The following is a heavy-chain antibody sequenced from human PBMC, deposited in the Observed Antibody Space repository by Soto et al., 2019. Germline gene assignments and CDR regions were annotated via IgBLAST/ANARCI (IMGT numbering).Heavy chain of an antibody. Sequence: GGSLRLSCAASGFTFSSYGMHWVRQAPGKGLEWVAVISYDGSNKYYADSVKGRFTISRDNSKNTLYLQMNSLRAEDTAVYYCAKEGGMYNSSGYYPFYWGQGTLVTVSS. D-gene: IGHD3-22*01. CDR2: ISYDGSNK. CDR1: GFTFSSYG. J-gene: IGHJ4*02. CDR3: AKEGGMYNSSGYYPFY. V-gene: IGHV3-30*18.